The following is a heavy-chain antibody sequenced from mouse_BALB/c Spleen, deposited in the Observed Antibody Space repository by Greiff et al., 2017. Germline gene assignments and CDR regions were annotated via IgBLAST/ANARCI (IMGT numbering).Heavy chain of an antibody. CDR2: IDPANGNT. J-gene: IGHJ3*01. D-gene: IGHD1-1*01. CDR1: GFNIKDTY. Sequence: VQLQQSGAELVKPGASVKLSCTASGFNIKDTYMHWVKQRPEQGLEWIGRIDPANGNTKYDPKFQGKATITADTSSNTAYLQLSSLTSEDTAVYYCARDYCGSSFAYWGQGTLVTVSA. CDR3: ARDYCGSSFAY. V-gene: IGHV14-3*02.